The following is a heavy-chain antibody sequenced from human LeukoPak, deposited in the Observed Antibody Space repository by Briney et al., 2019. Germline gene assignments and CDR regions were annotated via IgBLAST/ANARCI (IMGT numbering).Heavy chain of an antibody. CDR2: INPNSGGT. CDR3: ARRKYCSGGSCYPPRDAFDI. J-gene: IGHJ3*02. V-gene: IGHV1-2*02. CDR1: GYTFTGYY. Sequence: ASVKVSCKASGYTFTGYYMHWVRQAPGQGLEWMGWINPNSGGTNYAQKFQGRVTMTRDTSISTAYMELSRLRSDDTAVYYCARRKYCSGGSCYPPRDAFDIWGQGTMVTVSS. D-gene: IGHD2-15*01.